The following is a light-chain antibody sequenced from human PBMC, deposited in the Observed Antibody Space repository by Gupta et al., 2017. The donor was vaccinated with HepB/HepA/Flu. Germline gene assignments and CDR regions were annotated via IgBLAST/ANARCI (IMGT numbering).Light chain of an antibody. CDR3: VQGTHWPPT. V-gene: IGKV2-30*01. CDR2: KIS. J-gene: IGKJ4*01. CDR1: QSLVYSDGNTY. Sequence: DVVMTQSPLSLPVTLGQPASISCRSSQSLVYSDGNTYLNWCQQRPGQSPRRLIYKISNRDSVVSDRDSGSGGGTHFTLKIRRVETENMVGYFSVQGTHWPPTFGGGTKVEIK.